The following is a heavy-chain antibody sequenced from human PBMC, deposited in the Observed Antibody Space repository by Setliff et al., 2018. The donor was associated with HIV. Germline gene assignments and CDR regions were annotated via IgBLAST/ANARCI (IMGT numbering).Heavy chain of an antibody. Sequence: SETLSLTCTVSGASFIRSRYYWSWILQPAGKGLEWIGHVYTTGSASYNPSLESRVTILEALSKNQFSLNLDSVTAADTAVYFCARALAGGSGWNYFDLWGPGTLVTVSS. D-gene: IGHD6-19*01. CDR1: GASFIRSRYY. J-gene: IGHJ4*02. CDR2: VYTTGSA. V-gene: IGHV4-61*09. CDR3: ARALAGGSGWNYFDL.